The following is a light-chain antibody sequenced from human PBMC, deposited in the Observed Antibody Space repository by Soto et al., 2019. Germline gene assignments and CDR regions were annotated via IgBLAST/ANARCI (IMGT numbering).Light chain of an antibody. CDR2: GAS. Sequence: EIVLTQSPGTLSLSPGERATLSCRASQSVSSSYLAWYQQKPGQAPRLLIYGASSRATGIPDRFSGSGSGTVFTRAISGLEGAGFGVYYCEQYGSSFTFGPVTNVDIK. V-gene: IGKV3-20*01. J-gene: IGKJ3*01. CDR3: EQYGSSFT. CDR1: QSVSSSY.